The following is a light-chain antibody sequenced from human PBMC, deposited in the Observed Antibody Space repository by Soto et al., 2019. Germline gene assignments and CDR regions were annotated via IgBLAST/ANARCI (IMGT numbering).Light chain of an antibody. V-gene: IGKV1-12*01. Sequence: DIQMTQSPSSLSASVGDRVTITCRATQFISTYLNWYQQKPGKAPKLLIYAASRLQSGVPSRFSGSGSGTDFTLTISSLQPEDFATYYCQQANSFPARTFGQGTRLEIK. J-gene: IGKJ5*01. CDR2: AAS. CDR3: QQANSFPART. CDR1: QFISTY.